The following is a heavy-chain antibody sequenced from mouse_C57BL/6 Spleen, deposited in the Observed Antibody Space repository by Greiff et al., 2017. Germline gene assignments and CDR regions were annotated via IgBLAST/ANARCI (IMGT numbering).Heavy chain of an antibody. D-gene: IGHD3-3*01. CDR3: ARSGAGTDAMDY. CDR1: GYAFTNYL. Sequence: VQLQQSGAELVRPGTSVKVSCKASGYAFTNYLIEWVKQRPGQGLEWIGVINPGSGGTNYNEKFKGKATLTADKSSSTAYMQLSSLTSEDSAAYFCARSGAGTDAMDYWGQGTSVTVSS. V-gene: IGHV1-54*01. J-gene: IGHJ4*01. CDR2: INPGSGGT.